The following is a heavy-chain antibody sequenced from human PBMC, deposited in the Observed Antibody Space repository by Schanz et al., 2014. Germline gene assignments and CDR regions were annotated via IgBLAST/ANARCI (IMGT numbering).Heavy chain of an antibody. CDR3: ARDAVTSVLTPGFYY. J-gene: IGHJ4*02. Sequence: GQLVESGGGVVQPGRSLRLSCAASGFSFSNYWMSWVRQAPGKGLEWVANIKQDGSEKYYVDSVKGRFTISRDNAKKSLYLRMNSLRAEDTAVYYCARDAVTSVLTPGFYYWGQGTLVTVSS. CDR1: GFSFSNYW. D-gene: IGHD4-17*01. V-gene: IGHV3-7*04. CDR2: IKQDGSEK.